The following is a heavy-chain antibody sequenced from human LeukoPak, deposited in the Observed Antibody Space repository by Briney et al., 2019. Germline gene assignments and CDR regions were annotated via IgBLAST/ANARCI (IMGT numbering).Heavy chain of an antibody. CDR2: ISWNSGSI. J-gene: IGHJ6*02. V-gene: IGHV3-9*01. D-gene: IGHD5-18*01. CDR1: GFTFDDYA. Sequence: GGSLRLSCAASGFTFDDYAMPWVRQAPGKGLEWVSGISWNSGSIGYADSVKGRFTISRDNAKNSLYLQMNSLRAEDTALYYCAKGRGYSYNYYGMDVWGQGTTVTVSS. CDR3: AKGRGYSYNYYGMDV.